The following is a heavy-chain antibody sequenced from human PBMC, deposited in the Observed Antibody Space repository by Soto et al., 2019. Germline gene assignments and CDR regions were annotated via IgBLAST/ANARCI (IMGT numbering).Heavy chain of an antibody. CDR1: GGSISSSSYY. J-gene: IGHJ5*02. CDR2: IYYSGST. D-gene: IGHD6-25*01. Sequence: PSETLSLTCTVSGGSISSSSYYWGWIRQPPGKGLEWIGSIYYSGSTYYNPSLKSRVTIPVDTSKNQFSLKLSSVTAADTAVYYCARLERDEGWFDPWGQGTLVTVSS. CDR3: ARLERDEGWFDP. V-gene: IGHV4-39*01.